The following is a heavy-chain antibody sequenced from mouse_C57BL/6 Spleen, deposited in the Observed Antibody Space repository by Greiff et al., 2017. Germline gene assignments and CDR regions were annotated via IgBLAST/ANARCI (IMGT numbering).Heavy chain of an antibody. D-gene: IGHD2-2*01. CDR3: ARDGESNMVATGDFDY. CDR2: INPNYGTT. CDR1: GYSFTDYN. Sequence: VHVKQSGPELVKPGASVKISCKASGYSFTDYNMNWVKQSNGKSLEWIGVINPNYGTTSYNQKFKGKATLTVDQSSSTAYMQLNSLTSEDSAVXYCARDGESNMVATGDFDYWGQGTTLTVSS. J-gene: IGHJ2*01. V-gene: IGHV1-39*01.